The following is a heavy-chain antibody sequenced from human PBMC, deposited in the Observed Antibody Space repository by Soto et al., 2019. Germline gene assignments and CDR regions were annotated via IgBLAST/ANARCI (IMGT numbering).Heavy chain of an antibody. V-gene: IGHV3-30*18. CDR3: AKEQLWLQDYFDY. J-gene: IGHJ4*02. CDR2: IPYDGSNK. CDR1: GFTFSSYG. Sequence: LRLSCAASGFTFSSYGMHWVRQAPGKGLEWVAVIPYDGSNKYYADSVKGRFTISRDNSKNTLYLQMNSLRAEDTAVYYCAKEQLWLQDYFDYWGQGTLVTVSS. D-gene: IGHD5-18*01.